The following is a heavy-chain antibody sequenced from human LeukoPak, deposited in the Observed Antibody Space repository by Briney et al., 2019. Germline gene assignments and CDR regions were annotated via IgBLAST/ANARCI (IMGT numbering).Heavy chain of an antibody. CDR1: GFTFSSYG. CDR3: ARGPPRGYSYGQTHYFDY. CDR2: ISSSGSTI. Sequence: PGGSLRLSCAASGFTFSSYGMHWVRQAPGKGLEWVSYISSSGSTIYYADSVKGRFTISRDNAKNSLYLQMNSLRAEDTAVYYCARGPPRGYSYGQTHYFDYWGQGTLVTVSS. V-gene: IGHV3-48*04. J-gene: IGHJ4*02. D-gene: IGHD5-18*01.